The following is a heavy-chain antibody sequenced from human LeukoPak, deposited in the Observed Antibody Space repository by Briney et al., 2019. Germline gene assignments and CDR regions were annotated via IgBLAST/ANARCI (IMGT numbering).Heavy chain of an antibody. CDR2: IKSSGAGGTA. D-gene: IGHD6-19*01. CDR3: TTEPDSSGWYGGY. V-gene: IGHV3-15*01. J-gene: IGHJ4*02. Sequence: GGSLRLSCAASGFTFSSYAMSWVRQAPGKGLEWVGRIKSSGAGGTADHAAPVKGRFTISRDDPKNTAFLQMNSLKTEDTAVYYCTTEPDSSGWYGGYWGQGTLVTVSS. CDR1: GFTFSSYA.